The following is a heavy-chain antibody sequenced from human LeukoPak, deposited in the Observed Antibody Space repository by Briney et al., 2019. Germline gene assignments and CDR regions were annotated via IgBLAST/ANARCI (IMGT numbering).Heavy chain of an antibody. V-gene: IGHV3-48*03. CDR1: RFTFRDYE. CDR2: ISSASNTI. Sequence: GGPLRPSCAASRFTFRDYEMSWVPRSPGKGREWCSYISSASNTIYYADSVRGRFTISRDNAKKSLYLQMSSLRTDDTAIYYCAREALSGVVVPAALDYWGQGTLVTVSS. J-gene: IGHJ4*02. D-gene: IGHD2-2*01. CDR3: AREALSGVVVPAALDY.